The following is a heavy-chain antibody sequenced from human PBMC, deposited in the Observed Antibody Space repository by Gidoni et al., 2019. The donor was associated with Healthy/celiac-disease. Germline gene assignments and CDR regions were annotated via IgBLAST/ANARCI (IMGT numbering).Heavy chain of an antibody. D-gene: IGHD4-17*01. Sequence: QVQLVQSGAEVKKPGSSVTVSCKASGGTFSSYAISWVRQAPGQGLEWMGGIIPIFCTANYAQKLQGRVTITADKSTSTAYMELSSLRSEDTAVYYCARYFATVMTQSYYYGMDVWGKGTTVTVSS. V-gene: IGHV1-69*06. CDR2: IIPIFCTA. J-gene: IGHJ6*04. CDR1: GGTFSSYA. CDR3: ARYFATVMTQSYYYGMDV.